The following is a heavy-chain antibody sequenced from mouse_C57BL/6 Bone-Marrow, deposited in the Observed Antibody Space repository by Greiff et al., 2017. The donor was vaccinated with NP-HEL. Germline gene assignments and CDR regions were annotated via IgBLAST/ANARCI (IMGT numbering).Heavy chain of an antibody. V-gene: IGHV1-64*01. CDR2: IHPNSGST. CDR3: APSYYCGSSSFDY. J-gene: IGHJ2*01. Sequence: VQLQQPGAELVKPGASVKLSCKASGYTFTSYWMHWVKQRPGQGLEWIGMIHPNSGSTNYNEKFKSKATLTVDKSSSTAYMQLSSLTSEDSAVYCCAPSYYCGSSSFDYWGQGTTLTVSS. D-gene: IGHD1-1*01. CDR1: GYTFTSYW.